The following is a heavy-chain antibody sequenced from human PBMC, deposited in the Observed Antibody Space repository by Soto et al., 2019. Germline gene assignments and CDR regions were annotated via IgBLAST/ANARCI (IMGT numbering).Heavy chain of an antibody. D-gene: IGHD3-3*01. CDR2: ITPNSGGT. Sequence: ASVKVSCKASGYTFTDYYIHWVRQAPGQGLEWMGWITPNSGGTNYAQKFQVRVTMTWDTSISTAYMELSRLRSDDTAVYFCATDSEWYGRYYFDYWGQGTLVTVS. CDR1: GYTFTDYY. V-gene: IGHV1-2*02. J-gene: IGHJ4*02. CDR3: ATDSEWYGRYYFDY.